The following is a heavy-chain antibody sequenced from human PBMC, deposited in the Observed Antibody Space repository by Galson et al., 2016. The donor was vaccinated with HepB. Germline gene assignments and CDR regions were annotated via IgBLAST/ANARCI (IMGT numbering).Heavy chain of an antibody. CDR3: ARDGDAYNFDY. V-gene: IGHV3-74*01. D-gene: IGHD5-24*01. J-gene: IGHJ4*02. CDR1: GFTFSSYW. CDR2: IKSDESWK. Sequence: SLRLSCAASGFTFSSYWMHWVRQAPGKGLVWVSRIKSDESWKNYADSVKGRFTISRDNAKSTLYLQMNSLRAEDTAVYYCARDGDAYNFDYWGQGTLVTVSS.